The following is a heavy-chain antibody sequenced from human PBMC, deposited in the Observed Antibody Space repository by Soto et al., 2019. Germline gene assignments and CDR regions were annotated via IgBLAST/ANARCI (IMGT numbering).Heavy chain of an antibody. V-gene: IGHV1-69*12. Sequence: QVQLVQSGAEVKKPGSSVKVSCKASGGTFSSYAISWVRQAPGQGLEWMGGIIPIFGTANYAQKFQGRVTITADESTRTAYMELSSLRSEDTAVYYCARGAYYYDSSGYYSNDYWGQGTLVTVSS. CDR1: GGTFSSYA. J-gene: IGHJ4*02. D-gene: IGHD3-22*01. CDR2: IIPIFGTA. CDR3: ARGAYYYDSSGYYSNDY.